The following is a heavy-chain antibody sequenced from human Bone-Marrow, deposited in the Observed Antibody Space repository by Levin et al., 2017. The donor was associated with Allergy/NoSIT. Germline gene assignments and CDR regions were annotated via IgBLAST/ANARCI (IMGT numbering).Heavy chain of an antibody. Sequence: GESLKISCAASGFSFPRHGMHWVRQAPGKGLEWVAVMSNDGATIYYADSVKGRFTISRDNSKNTLYLQMNSVRAEDTAVYYCAKMAVDASPLYNDQTAPLGYWGLGTLVSVSS. CDR3: AKMAVDASPLYNDQTAPLGY. CDR2: MSNDGATI. J-gene: IGHJ4*02. D-gene: IGHD5-24*01. CDR1: GFSFPRHG. V-gene: IGHV3-30*18.